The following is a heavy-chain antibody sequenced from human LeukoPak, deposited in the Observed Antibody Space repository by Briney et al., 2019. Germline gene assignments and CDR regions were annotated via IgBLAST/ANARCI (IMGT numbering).Heavy chain of an antibody. V-gene: IGHV3-48*02. D-gene: IGHD2-2*01. CDR3: ARVFSGSPIVVVPGGIDY. J-gene: IGHJ4*02. CDR2: ISSSSSTI. Sequence: PGGSLRLSCAASGFTFSSYSMNWVRQAPGKGLEWVSYISSSSSTIYYADSVKGRFTISRDNAKNSLYLQMNSLRDEDTAVYYCARVFSGSPIVVVPGGIDYWGQGTLVTVSS. CDR1: GFTFSSYS.